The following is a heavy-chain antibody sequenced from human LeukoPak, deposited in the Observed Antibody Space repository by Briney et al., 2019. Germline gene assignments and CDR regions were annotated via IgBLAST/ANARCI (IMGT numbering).Heavy chain of an antibody. J-gene: IGHJ4*02. CDR1: GFTFSSYG. Sequence: GRSLRLSCAASGFTFSSYGMHWVRQAPGKGLEWVAFIRYDASNTYYADSVKGRFTISRDKSKNTLSLQMSSLRAEDTAVYYCAKDGYTYPYYFDYWGQGTLVTVSS. CDR2: IRYDASNT. V-gene: IGHV3-30*02. D-gene: IGHD5-18*01. CDR3: AKDGYTYPYYFDY.